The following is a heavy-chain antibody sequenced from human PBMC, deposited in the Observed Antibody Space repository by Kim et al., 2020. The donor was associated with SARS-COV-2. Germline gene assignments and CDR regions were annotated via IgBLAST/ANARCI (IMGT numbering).Heavy chain of an antibody. CDR1: GGSFSGYY. V-gene: IGHV4-34*01. D-gene: IGHD4-17*01. CDR3: ARDRDDYLINWFDP. J-gene: IGHJ5*02. Sequence: SETLSLTCAVYGGSFSGYYWSWIRQPTGKGLEWIGEINHSGSTNYNPSLKSRVTISVDTSKNQFSLKLSSVTAADTAVYYCARDRDDYLINWFDPWGQGTLVTVSS. CDR2: INHSGST.